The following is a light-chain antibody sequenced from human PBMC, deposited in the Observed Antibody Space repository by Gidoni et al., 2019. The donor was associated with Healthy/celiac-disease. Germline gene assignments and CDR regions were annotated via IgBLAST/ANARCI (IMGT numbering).Light chain of an antibody. Sequence: EIVLTQSPGTLSLSPGERATLSCRASQRVSSSYLAWYQQKPGQAPRLLIYGASSRATGIPDRFSGSGSGTDFTITISRLEPEDFAVYYCQQYGSSPRLTFGGGTKVEIK. J-gene: IGKJ4*01. CDR2: GAS. V-gene: IGKV3-20*01. CDR3: QQYGSSPRLT. CDR1: QRVSSSY.